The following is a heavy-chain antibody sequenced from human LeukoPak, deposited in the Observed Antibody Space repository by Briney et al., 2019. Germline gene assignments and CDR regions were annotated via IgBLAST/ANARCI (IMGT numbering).Heavy chain of an antibody. CDR3: AREGSSSGWHHWYFDL. CDR1: GGSISSYY. J-gene: IGHJ2*01. D-gene: IGHD6-19*01. V-gene: IGHV4-59*01. CDR2: IYYSGST. Sequence: SETLSLTCTVSGGSISSYYWSWIRQPPGKGLEWIGYIYYSGSTNYNPSLKSRVTISVDTSKNQFSLKLSSVTAADTAVYYCAREGSSSGWHHWYFDLWGRGTLVTVSS.